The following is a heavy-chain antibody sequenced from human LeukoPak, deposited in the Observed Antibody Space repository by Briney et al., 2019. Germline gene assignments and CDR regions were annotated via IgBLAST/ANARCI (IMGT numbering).Heavy chain of an antibody. J-gene: IGHJ4*02. CDR2: IRSSSSYI. CDR3: ARDQDEEGSSDY. CDR1: GFTFSSYS. D-gene: IGHD5-24*01. Sequence: GGSLRLSCAASGFTFSSYSMNWVRQAPGKGLEWVSSIRSSSSYIYYADSVKGRFTISRDNAKNSLYLQMNSLRAEDTAVYYCARDQDEEGSSDYWGQGTLVTVSS. V-gene: IGHV3-21*01.